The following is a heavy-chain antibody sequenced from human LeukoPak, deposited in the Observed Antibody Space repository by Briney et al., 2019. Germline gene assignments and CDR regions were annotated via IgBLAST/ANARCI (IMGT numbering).Heavy chain of an antibody. CDR1: EYSFTSYW. J-gene: IGHJ6*02. V-gene: IGHV5-51*01. D-gene: IGHD6-19*01. CDR3: ARQWPPHPDSSGLYYGMDV. Sequence: GESLNISCQGSEYSFTSYWIGGAGQVPGKGLEWMEIIYPGDSDTRYSPSCQGQVTISADKSISPAYLKWSGLKASDPAMYYCARQWPPHPDSSGLYYGMDVWGQGTTVTVSS. CDR2: IYPGDSDT.